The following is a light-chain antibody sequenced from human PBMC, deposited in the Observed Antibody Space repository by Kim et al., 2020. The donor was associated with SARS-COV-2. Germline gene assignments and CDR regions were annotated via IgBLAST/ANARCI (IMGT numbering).Light chain of an antibody. CDR2: EDN. CDR1: RGTIPSNY. J-gene: IGLJ3*02. Sequence: TLSPTRSRGTIPSNYVPSYQPRPRSPLPTVIYEDNQTPSGLPDRFSGSVDSSSNSASLTISGLKTEDEADYYCQSYDSTIVFGGGTQLTVL. CDR3: QSYDSTIV. V-gene: IGLV6-57*01.